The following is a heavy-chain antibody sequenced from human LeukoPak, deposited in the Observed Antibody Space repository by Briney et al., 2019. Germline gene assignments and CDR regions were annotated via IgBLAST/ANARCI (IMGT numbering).Heavy chain of an antibody. CDR2: INPSAGST. Sequence: ASVKVSCKASGYTFTSHYMHWVRQAPGQGLEWMGIINPSAGSTNYAQRFQGRVTMTRDMSTSTVYMELSGLRSEDTAVYYCARDRWGSSESFYYYYYMDVWGKGTTVTVSS. CDR1: GYTFTSHY. J-gene: IGHJ6*03. V-gene: IGHV1-46*01. CDR3: ARDRWGSSESFYYYYYMDV. D-gene: IGHD6-6*01.